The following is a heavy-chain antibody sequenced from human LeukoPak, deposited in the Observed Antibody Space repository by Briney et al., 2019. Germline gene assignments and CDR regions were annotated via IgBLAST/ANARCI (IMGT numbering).Heavy chain of an antibody. CDR2: ISSSSSYI. J-gene: IGHJ4*02. D-gene: IGHD6-6*01. CDR3: ARTLIEYSVSSCYFDC. V-gene: IGHV3-21*01. CDR1: GFTFSSYS. Sequence: GGSLRLSCAASGFTFSSYSMNWVRQAPGKGLEWVSSISSSSSYIYYADSVKGRFTISRDNSKNTLYLQMNSLRAEDTAVYYCARTLIEYSVSSCYFDCWGQGTLVTVSS.